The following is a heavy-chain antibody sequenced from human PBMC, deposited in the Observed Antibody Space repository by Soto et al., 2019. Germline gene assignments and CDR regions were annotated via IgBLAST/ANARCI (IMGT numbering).Heavy chain of an antibody. Sequence: ASVKVSCKASGYTFTSYDINWVRQATGQGLEWMGWMNPNSGNTGYAQKFQGRVTMTRNTSISTAYMELSSLRSEDTAVYYCARGHYDFWSGLADYWGQGTLVTVSS. CDR2: MNPNSGNT. CDR1: GYTFTSYD. V-gene: IGHV1-8*01. J-gene: IGHJ4*02. D-gene: IGHD3-3*01. CDR3: ARGHYDFWSGLADY.